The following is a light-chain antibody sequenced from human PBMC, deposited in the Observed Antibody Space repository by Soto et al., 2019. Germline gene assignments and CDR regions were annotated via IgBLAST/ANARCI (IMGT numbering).Light chain of an antibody. CDR1: QSISGW. J-gene: IGKJ1*01. CDR3: QHYNSYSEA. V-gene: IGKV1-5*03. CDR2: KAS. Sequence: DIQMTQSPSTLSASVGDRVTITWRASQSISGWLAWYQQKPGKAPKLLIYKASTLKSGVPSRFSGSGSGTEFTLTISSLQPDDFATYYCQHYNSYSEAFGQGTKVDIK.